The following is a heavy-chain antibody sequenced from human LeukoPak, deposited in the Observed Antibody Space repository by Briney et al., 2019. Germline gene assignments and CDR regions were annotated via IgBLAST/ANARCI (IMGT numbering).Heavy chain of an antibody. Sequence: GGSLRLSCAASGFTFSSNYMSWVRQAPGKGLEWVSVIYSGGSTYYADSVKGRFTISRDNSKNTLYLQMNSLRAEDTAVYYCARDPISDYYDSSGPAEYFQHWGQGTLVTVSS. CDR2: IYSGGST. CDR1: GFTFSSNY. CDR3: ARDPISDYYDSSGPAEYFQH. J-gene: IGHJ1*01. D-gene: IGHD3-22*01. V-gene: IGHV3-66*01.